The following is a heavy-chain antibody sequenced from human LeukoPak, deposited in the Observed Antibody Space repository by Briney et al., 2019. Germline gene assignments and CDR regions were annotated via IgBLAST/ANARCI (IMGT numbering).Heavy chain of an antibody. CDR2: ISYDGTNK. D-gene: IGHD3-16*01. J-gene: IGHJ4*02. V-gene: IGHV3-30-3*01. CDR1: GFTFSSSA. CDR3: ARDTSDY. Sequence: GGSLRLSCAASGFTFSSSAMHWVRQAPGKGLEWVAVISYDGTNKYYADSVKGRFTISRDNAKNSLYLQMNSLRAEDTAVYYCARDTSDYWGQGTLVTVSS.